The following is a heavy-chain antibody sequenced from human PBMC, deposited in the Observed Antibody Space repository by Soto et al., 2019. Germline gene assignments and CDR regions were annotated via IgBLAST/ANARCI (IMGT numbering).Heavy chain of an antibody. Sequence: GGSLRLSCAASGFTFSSYSMNWVRQAPGKGLEWVSYISSSSSTIYYADSVKGRFTISRDNAKNSLYLQMNSLRDEDTAVYYCARDSYDFWSGYYNHYGMDVWGQGTTVTV. CDR2: ISSSSSTI. CDR1: GFTFSSYS. CDR3: ARDSYDFWSGYYNHYGMDV. D-gene: IGHD3-3*01. V-gene: IGHV3-48*02. J-gene: IGHJ6*02.